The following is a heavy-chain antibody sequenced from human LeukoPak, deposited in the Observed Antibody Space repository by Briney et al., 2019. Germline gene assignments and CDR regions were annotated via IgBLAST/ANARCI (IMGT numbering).Heavy chain of an antibody. CDR3: ARAVAAAGVDP. CDR1: GGSISSGGYS. J-gene: IGHJ5*02. D-gene: IGHD6-13*01. V-gene: IGHV4-30-2*01. Sequence: SETLSLTCAVSGGSISSGGYSWSWIRQPPGKGLEWIGYIYHSGSTYYNPSLKSRVTISVDRSKNQFSLKLSSVTAADTAVYYCARAVAAAGVDPWGQGTLVTVSP. CDR2: IYHSGST.